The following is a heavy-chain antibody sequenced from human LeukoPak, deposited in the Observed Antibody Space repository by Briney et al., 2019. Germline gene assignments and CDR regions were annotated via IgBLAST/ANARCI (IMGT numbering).Heavy chain of an antibody. CDR2: ISGSGGST. V-gene: IGHV3-23*01. D-gene: IGHD1-26*01. CDR3: ARDSGSYRGFDY. Sequence: GGSLRLSCAASGFTFSSYAMSWVRQAPGKGLEWVSAISGSGGSTYYADSVKGRFTISRDNAKNSLYLQMNSLRAEDTAVYYCARDSGSYRGFDYWGQGTLVTVSS. J-gene: IGHJ4*02. CDR1: GFTFSSYA.